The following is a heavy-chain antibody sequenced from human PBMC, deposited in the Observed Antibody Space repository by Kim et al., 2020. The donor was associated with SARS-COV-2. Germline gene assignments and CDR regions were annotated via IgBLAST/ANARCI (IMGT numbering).Heavy chain of an antibody. CDR2: INHSGST. Sequence: SETLSLTCAVYGGSVSGYYWIWIRQPPGKGLEWIGEINHSGSTNYNPSLKSRVTISVDTSKNQFSLKLSSVTAADTAVYYCARVRSGGIYYYYYYGMDV. CDR3: ARVRSGGIYYYYYYGMDV. D-gene: IGHD2-15*01. J-gene: IGHJ6*01. CDR1: GGSVSGYY. V-gene: IGHV4-34*01.